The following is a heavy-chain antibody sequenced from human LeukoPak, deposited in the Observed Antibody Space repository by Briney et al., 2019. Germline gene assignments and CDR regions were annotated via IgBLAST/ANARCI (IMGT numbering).Heavy chain of an antibody. CDR3: ARAGHGSIIYFDY. V-gene: IGHV3-33*01. CDR2: IWYDGSNM. D-gene: IGHD3-10*01. CDR1: GSTFSSYG. J-gene: IGHJ4*02. Sequence: GRSLRLSCAASGSTFSSYGMHWVRQAPGKGLEWVAVIWYDGSNMYYADSVKGRFTISRDNSKNTLYLQMNSLRAEDTAVYFCARAGHGSIIYFDYWGQGTLVTVSS.